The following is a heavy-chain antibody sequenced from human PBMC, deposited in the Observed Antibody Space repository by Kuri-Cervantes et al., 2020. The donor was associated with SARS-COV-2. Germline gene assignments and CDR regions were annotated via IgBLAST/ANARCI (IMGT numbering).Heavy chain of an antibody. Sequence: GESLKISCAASGFTFSSYSMNWVRQAPGKGLEWVSSISSSSSYIYYADSVKGRFTISRDNAKNSLYLQMNSLRAEDTAVYYCAREEMGFGFLDYWGQGTLVTVSS. J-gene: IGHJ4*02. CDR2: ISSSSSYI. CDR1: GFTFSSYS. CDR3: AREEMGFGFLDY. D-gene: IGHD3-10*01. V-gene: IGHV3-21*01.